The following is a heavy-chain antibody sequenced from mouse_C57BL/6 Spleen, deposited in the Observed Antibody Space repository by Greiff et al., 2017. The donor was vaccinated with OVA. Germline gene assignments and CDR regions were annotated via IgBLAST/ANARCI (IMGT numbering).Heavy chain of an antibody. J-gene: IGHJ2*01. Sequence: VQLQQPGAELVMPGASVQLSCKASGYTFTSYWMHWVKQRPGQGLEWIGEIDPSDSYTNYNQKFKGKSTLTVDKSSSTAYMQLSSLTSEDSAVYYCARGREVYFDYWGQGTTLTVSS. CDR1: GYTFTSYW. CDR2: IDPSDSYT. V-gene: IGHV1-69*01. CDR3: ARGREVYFDY.